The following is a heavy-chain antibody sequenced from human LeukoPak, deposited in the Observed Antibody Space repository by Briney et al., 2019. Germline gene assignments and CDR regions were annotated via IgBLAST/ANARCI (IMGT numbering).Heavy chain of an antibody. D-gene: IGHD6-19*01. CDR2: IRYDGNNK. V-gene: IGHV3-30*02. Sequence: GGSLRLSCAASGFSLSSYDMYCVRRAPGKGLEWVAFIRYDGNNKYYADSVKGRFTISRDNSESTLYLQLNSLRAEDTAVYYCTTITVASHFDYWGPGTLVTVSS. CDR3: TTITVASHFDY. J-gene: IGHJ4*02. CDR1: GFSLSSYD.